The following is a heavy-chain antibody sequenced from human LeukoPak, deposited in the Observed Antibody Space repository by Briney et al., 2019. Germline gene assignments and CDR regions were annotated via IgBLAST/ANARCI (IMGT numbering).Heavy chain of an antibody. CDR2: ISAYNGNT. D-gene: IGHD3-9*01. CDR3: AREGDDILTGFNNWFDP. Sequence: ASVKVSCKASGYTFTSYGISWVRQAPGQGLEWMGWISAYNGNTNYAQKLQGRVTMTTDTSTSTAYMELRSLRSDDTAVCYCAREGDDILTGFNNWFDPWGQGTLVTVSS. CDR1: GYTFTSYG. V-gene: IGHV1-18*01. J-gene: IGHJ5*02.